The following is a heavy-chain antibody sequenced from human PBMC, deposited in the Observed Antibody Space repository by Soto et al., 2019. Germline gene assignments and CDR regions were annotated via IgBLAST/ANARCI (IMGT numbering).Heavy chain of an antibody. CDR1: GGSISSGGYS. CDR3: ARHSRPSGDPNENRFAP. J-gene: IGHJ5*02. D-gene: IGHD1-1*01. Sequence: SETLSLTCAVSGGSISSGGYSWSWIRQPPGKGLEWIGYIYHSGSTYYNPSLKSRVTISVDRSKNQFSLKLSSVTAADAAGYYCARHSRPSGDPNENRFAPGAQGTGVTASS. V-gene: IGHV4-30-2*01. CDR2: IYHSGST.